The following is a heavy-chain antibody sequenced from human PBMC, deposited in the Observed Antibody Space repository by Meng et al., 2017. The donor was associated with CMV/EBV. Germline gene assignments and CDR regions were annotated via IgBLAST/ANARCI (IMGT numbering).Heavy chain of an antibody. CDR1: GGSFSGYY. D-gene: IGHD3-22*01. CDR3: ARGGLYYYDSSGHFDY. J-gene: IGHJ4*02. CDR2: INHSGST. Sequence: QARLQQWGAGLLKPSETLSLTCAVYGGSFSGYYWSWIRQPPGKGLEWIGEINHSGSTNYNPSLKSRVTISVDTSKNQFSLKLSSVTAADTAVYYCARGGLYYYDSSGHFDYWGQGTLVTVSS. V-gene: IGHV4-34*01.